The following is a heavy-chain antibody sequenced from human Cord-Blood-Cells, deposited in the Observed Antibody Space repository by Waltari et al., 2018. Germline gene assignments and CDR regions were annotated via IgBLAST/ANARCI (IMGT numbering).Heavy chain of an antibody. J-gene: IGHJ4*02. CDR2: IKSKTDGGTT. D-gene: IGHD6-19*01. V-gene: IGHV3-15*01. Sequence: EVQLVASGGGLVKPGGSLRLPCAASGFTFSNARMSWFRQAPGKGLEWVGRIKSKTDGGTTDYAAPVKGRFTISRDDSKNTLYLQMNSLKTEDTAVYYCTTETTRGAGLNYWGQGTLVTVSS. CDR3: TTETTRGAGLNY. CDR1: GFTFSNAR.